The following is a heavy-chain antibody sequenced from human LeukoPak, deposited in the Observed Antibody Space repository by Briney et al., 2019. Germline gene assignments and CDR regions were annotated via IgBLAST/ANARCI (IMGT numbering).Heavy chain of an antibody. CDR2: IYYRGST. CDR1: GGSVSSGSYY. D-gene: IGHD4-17*01. J-gene: IGHJ4*02. V-gene: IGHV4-61*01. Sequence: SETLSLTCTVSGGSVSSGSYYWSWIRQPPGKGLEWIGYIYYRGSTNYNPSLKSRVTFSVDTSKNQFSLKLNSVTAADTAVYYCARGGDYGDLRYFDYWGQGTLVTVSS. CDR3: ARGGDYGDLRYFDY.